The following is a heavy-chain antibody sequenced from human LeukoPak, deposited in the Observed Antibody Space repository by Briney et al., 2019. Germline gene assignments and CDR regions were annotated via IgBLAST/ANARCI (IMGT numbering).Heavy chain of an antibody. D-gene: IGHD5-18*01. CDR1: GFTFSSYA. CDR2: VSGSGGST. J-gene: IGHJ5*02. CDR3: ARGGGHSFFDP. V-gene: IGHV3-23*01. Sequence: GGSLRLSCAASGFTFSSYAMSWVRQAPGKGLEWVSAVSGSGGSTYYADSVKGRFTISRDNSKNTLYLQMTSLRAEDTAVYYCARGGGHSFFDPWGQGTLVTVTS.